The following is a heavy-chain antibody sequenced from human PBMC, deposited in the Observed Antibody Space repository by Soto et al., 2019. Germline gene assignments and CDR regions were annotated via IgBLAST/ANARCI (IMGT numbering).Heavy chain of an antibody. CDR1: GASITGYDW. J-gene: IGHJ5*02. Sequence: SETLSLTCAVSGASITGYDWWTWVRQPPGEGLEWIGEIYHSGGTSYNPSLKSRVTMSVDKSNNQFSLNLRSVTAADTAVYYCVRGIVVPARRFDPWGQGIPVTVSS. CDR3: VRGIVVPARRFDP. V-gene: IGHV4-4*02. D-gene: IGHD2-2*01. CDR2: IYHSGGT.